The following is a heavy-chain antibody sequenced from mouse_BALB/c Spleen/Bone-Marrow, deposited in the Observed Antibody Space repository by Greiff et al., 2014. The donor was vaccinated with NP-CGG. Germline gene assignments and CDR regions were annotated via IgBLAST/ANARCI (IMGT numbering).Heavy chain of an antibody. D-gene: IGHD1-1*01. CDR2: ISSGGGST. CDR1: GFAFSSYD. CDR3: ASPFYYYVISPFYARDY. J-gene: IGHJ4*01. Sequence: VQLKESGGGLVKPGGSLNLSCAASGFAFSSYDMSWVRQTPEKRLEWVAYISSGGGSTYYPDTVKGRFTISRDHAKNTLYLQMSVRKSEATAMYDCASPFYYYVISPFYARDYWGQGPSVPVSS. V-gene: IGHV5-12-1*01.